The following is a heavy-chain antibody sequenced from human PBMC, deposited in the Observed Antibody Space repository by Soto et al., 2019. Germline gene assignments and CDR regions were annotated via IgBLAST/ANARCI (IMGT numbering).Heavy chain of an antibody. V-gene: IGHV3-23*01. CDR2: ISGSGGST. D-gene: IGHD6-19*01. J-gene: IGHJ4*02. Sequence: GGSLRLSCAASGFTFSSYAMSWVRQAPGKGLEWVSAISGSGGSTYYADSVKGRFTISRDNSKNTLYLQMNSLRAEDTAVYYCASLSASIAVAASFDYWGQGTLVTVSS. CDR1: GFTFSSYA. CDR3: ASLSASIAVAASFDY.